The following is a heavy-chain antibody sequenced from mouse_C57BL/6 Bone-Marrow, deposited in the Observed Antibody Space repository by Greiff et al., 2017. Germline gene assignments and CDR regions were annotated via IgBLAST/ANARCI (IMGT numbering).Heavy chain of an antibody. D-gene: IGHD1-1*01. CDR3: ARSTTVVATDWYFDV. CDR1: GFTFTDYY. Sequence: EVKVVESGGGLVQPGGSLSLSCAASGFTFTDYYMRWVRQPPGKALEWLGFIRNKANGYTTEYSASVKGRFTISRGNSQSILYLQMNALRAEDSATYYCARSTTVVATDWYFDVWGTGTTLTVSS. CDR2: IRNKANGYTT. J-gene: IGHJ1*03. V-gene: IGHV7-3*01.